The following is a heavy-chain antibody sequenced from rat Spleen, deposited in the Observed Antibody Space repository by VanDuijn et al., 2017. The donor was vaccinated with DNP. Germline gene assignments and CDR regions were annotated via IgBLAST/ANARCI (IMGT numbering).Heavy chain of an antibody. CDR2: IRSKPNKYAT. D-gene: IGHD1-5*01. CDR1: GFTFSNAA. CDR3: TFRSYIMGTTHYFDY. J-gene: IGHJ2*01. Sequence: VQVVESGGGLVQPKESLKISCAASGFTFSNAAMYWVRQAPGKGLEWVARIRSKPNKYATYYADSVKGRFTISRDDSKSMVYLQMDNLKTEDTATYYCTFRSYIMGTTHYFDYWGQGVMVTVSS. V-gene: IGHV10-5*01.